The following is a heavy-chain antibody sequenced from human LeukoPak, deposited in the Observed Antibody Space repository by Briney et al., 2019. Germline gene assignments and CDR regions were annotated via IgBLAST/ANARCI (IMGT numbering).Heavy chain of an antibody. V-gene: IGHV3-23*01. CDR3: EKTPGGAAGNRLLDH. CDR2: ISASGDGI. CDR1: GFTFSSHA. D-gene: IGHD6-13*01. J-gene: IGHJ4*02. Sequence: PGGSLRLSCAASGFTFSSHAMSWVRQAPGKGLEWVSAISASGDGIYYTDSVKGRFTMSRDNSKDTLYLQMNSLRADDTAVYYCEKTPGGAAGNRLLDHWGQGALVTVSS.